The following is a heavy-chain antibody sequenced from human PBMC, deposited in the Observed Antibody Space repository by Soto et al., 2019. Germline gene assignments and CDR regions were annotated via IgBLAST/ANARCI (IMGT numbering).Heavy chain of an antibody. Sequence: EVQVLESGGDLVQPGGSLRLSCAASGFTIRNYAMSWVRQVPGKALEWVSGISGSSDRTYYADFVKGRFTISKDTSSKTLHLEMNCMRVEDTAVYHCEWSWTWGPGTTVTVSS. CDR3: EWSWT. CDR1: GFTIRNYA. J-gene: IGHJ3*01. CDR2: ISGSSDRT. V-gene: IGHV3-23*01. D-gene: IGHD2-21*01.